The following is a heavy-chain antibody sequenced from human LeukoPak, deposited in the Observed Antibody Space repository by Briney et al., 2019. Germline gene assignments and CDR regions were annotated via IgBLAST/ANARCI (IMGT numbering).Heavy chain of an antibody. CDR3: ARGHYGLDV. CDR2: IKPDGSEE. J-gene: IGHJ6*02. Sequence: GGSLRLSCAASGFTFSRYWMSWVRQAPGRGLEWVAHIKPDGSEEYYVDSVKGQFTISRDNAKNSLFLQMNSLRAEDTAVYYCARGHYGLDVWGQGTTITVSS. CDR1: GFTFSRYW. V-gene: IGHV3-7*01.